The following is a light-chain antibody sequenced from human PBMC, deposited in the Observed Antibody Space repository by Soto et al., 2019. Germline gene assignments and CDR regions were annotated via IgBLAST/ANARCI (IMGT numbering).Light chain of an antibody. CDR3: LQYGRSPIST. V-gene: IGKV3-11*01. CDR2: DAS. J-gene: IGKJ3*01. Sequence: ETVLTQSPAALSLSPGERATLSCRASQSISSYLAWYQQKPGQAPRLLIYDASNRAAGIPARFSGSGSGTDFTLIISSLESEDFAVYYCLQYGRSPISTFGPGTKVEIK. CDR1: QSISSY.